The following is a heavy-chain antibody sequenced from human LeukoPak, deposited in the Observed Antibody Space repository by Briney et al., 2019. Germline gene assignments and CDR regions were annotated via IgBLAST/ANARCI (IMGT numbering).Heavy chain of an antibody. V-gene: IGHV3-30*18. CDR1: GFIFSSYA. CDR3: AKSFWGIAAAGTYYYGMDV. CDR2: ISYDGSNK. J-gene: IGHJ6*02. D-gene: IGHD6-13*01. Sequence: GGSLRLSCAASGFIFSSYAMSWVRQAPGKGLEWVAVISYDGSNKYYADSVKGRFTISRDNSKNTLYLQMNSLRAEDTAVYYCAKSFWGIAAAGTYYYGMDVWGQGTTVTVSS.